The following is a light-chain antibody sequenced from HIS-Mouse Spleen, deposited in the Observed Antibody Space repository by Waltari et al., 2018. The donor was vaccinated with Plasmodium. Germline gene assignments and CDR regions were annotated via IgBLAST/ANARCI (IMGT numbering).Light chain of an antibody. CDR1: SSAVGGYNY. Sequence: QSALTQPPSASGSPGQSFTISCTGTSSAVGGYNYVSWYQQHPGKAPKLMIYEVSKRPSGVPDRFSGSKSGNTASLTVSGLQAEDEADYYCSSYAGSNNLVFGGGTKLTVL. CDR2: EVS. J-gene: IGLJ2*01. CDR3: SSYAGSNNLV. V-gene: IGLV2-8*01.